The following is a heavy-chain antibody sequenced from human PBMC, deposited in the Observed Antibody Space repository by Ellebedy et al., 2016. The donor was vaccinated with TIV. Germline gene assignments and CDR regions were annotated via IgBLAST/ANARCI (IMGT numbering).Heavy chain of an antibody. J-gene: IGHJ3*02. CDR1: GGSISSYY. CDR3: ARERRDSGYEAFDI. V-gene: IGHV4-59*01. Sequence: SETLSLTCTVSGGSISSYYWCWIRQPPGKGLEWIWYVYYSGNTNYNPSLKSRVTMSFDTSKSQFSLSLSSVTAADTAVYYCARERRDSGYEAFDIWGQGTMVTVSS. CDR2: VYYSGNT. D-gene: IGHD5-12*01.